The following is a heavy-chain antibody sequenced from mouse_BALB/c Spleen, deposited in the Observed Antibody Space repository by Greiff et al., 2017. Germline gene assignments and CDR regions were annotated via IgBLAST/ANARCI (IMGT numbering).Heavy chain of an antibody. J-gene: IGHJ2*01. D-gene: IGHD1-1*01. Sequence: EVQLQQSGPELVKPGASVKISCKASGYTFTDYNMHWVKQSHGKSLEWIGYIYPYNGGTGYNQKFKSKATLTVDNSSSTAYMELRSLTSEDSAVYYCARLGANSRYYYGDDWGQGTTLTVSS. V-gene: IGHV1S29*02. CDR3: ARLGANSRYYYGDD. CDR1: GYTFTDYN. CDR2: IYPYNGGT.